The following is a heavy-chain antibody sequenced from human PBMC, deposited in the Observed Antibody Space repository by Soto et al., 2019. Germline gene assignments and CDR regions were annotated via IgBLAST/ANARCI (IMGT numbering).Heavy chain of an antibody. CDR3: AKAGGGYTKWHFDS. CDR1: GFSFSGYA. J-gene: IGHJ4*01. CDR2: ISGSGATT. Sequence: EVQLLESGGGSVQPGGSLRLSCAASGFSFSGYAMAWVRQAPGKGLEWVSGISGSGATTYYADSVKGRCTISRDSSKNTLSLQVNRLSAEDTAVYYCAKAGGGYTKWHFDSWGHGSLVTVSS. V-gene: IGHV3-23*01. D-gene: IGHD5-12*01.